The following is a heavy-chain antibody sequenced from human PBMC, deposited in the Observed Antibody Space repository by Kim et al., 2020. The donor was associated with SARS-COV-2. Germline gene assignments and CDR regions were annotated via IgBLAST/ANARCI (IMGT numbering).Heavy chain of an antibody. CDR2: FDGSDGTT. CDR3: MKGGWGWIWDH. D-gene: IGHD2-2*03. J-gene: IGHJ4*02. Sequence: GGSLRLSCTTSGFTFTGYAMSWVRQAPGKGLGWVSSFDGSDGTTYYVDSVKGRFTISRDNSKNTLYLQMNSLRADDTAVYYCMKGGWGWIWDHWGQGTRV. CDR1: GFTFTGYA. V-gene: IGHV3-23*01.